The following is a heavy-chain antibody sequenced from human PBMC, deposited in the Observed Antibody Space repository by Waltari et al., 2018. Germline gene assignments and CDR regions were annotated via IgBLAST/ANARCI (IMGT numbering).Heavy chain of an antibody. V-gene: IGHV3-30*02. CDR2: RRYDGSNK. J-gene: IGHJ4*02. CDR3: AKAPDSSSTYY. D-gene: IGHD6-13*01. Sequence: QVQLVESGGGVVQPGGSLRLSCAASGFTFSSYGMPWVRQAPGQGLEWVAVRRYDGSNKYYADSVKGRFTISRDNSKNTLYLQMNSLRAEDTAVYYCAKAPDSSSTYYWGQGTLVTVSS. CDR1: GFTFSSYG.